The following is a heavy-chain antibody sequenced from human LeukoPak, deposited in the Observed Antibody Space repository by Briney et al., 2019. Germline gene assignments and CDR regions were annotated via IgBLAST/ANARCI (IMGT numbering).Heavy chain of an antibody. Sequence: TLSLTCAVSGGSISSGGYSWSWIRQPPGKGLEWIGYIYHSGSTYYNPSLKSRVTISVDRSKNQFSLKLSSVTAADTAVYYCARGWHYYGSGTPGWFDPWGQGTLVTVSS. J-gene: IGHJ5*02. CDR1: GGSISSGGYS. CDR3: ARGWHYYGSGTPGWFDP. V-gene: IGHV4-30-2*01. CDR2: IYHSGST. D-gene: IGHD3-10*01.